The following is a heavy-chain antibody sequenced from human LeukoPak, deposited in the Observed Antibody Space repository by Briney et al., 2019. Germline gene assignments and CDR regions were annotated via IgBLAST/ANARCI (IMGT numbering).Heavy chain of an antibody. J-gene: IGHJ4*02. V-gene: IGHV4-59*08. D-gene: IGHD3/OR15-3a*01. CDR2: MYYSGST. Sequence: SETLSLTCTVSGGSVSSYYWSWIRQPPGKGLEWIGYMYYSGSTYYNPSLKSRVTISVDTSKNQFSPKLSSVTAADTAVYYCARGTYYFDYWGQGTLVTVSS. CDR1: GGSVSSYY. CDR3: ARGTYYFDY.